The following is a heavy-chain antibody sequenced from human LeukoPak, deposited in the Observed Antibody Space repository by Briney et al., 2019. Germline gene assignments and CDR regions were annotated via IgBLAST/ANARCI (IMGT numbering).Heavy chain of an antibody. CDR1: GFTFSSYW. V-gene: IGHV3-74*01. D-gene: IGHD5-18*01. Sequence: PGGSPRLSCAASGFTFSSYWMHWVRQAPGKGLVWVSRIKSDGSTTTYADSVKGRFTISRDNAKNTLYLQMNSLRAEDTAVYYCARVVDTHFDYWGQGTLVTVSS. CDR3: ARVVDTHFDY. CDR2: IKSDGSTT. J-gene: IGHJ4*02.